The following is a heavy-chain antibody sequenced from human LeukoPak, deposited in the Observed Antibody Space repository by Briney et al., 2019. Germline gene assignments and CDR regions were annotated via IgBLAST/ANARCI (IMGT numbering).Heavy chain of an antibody. D-gene: IGHD1-7*01. CDR1: GGSFSGYY. Sequence: SETLSLTCAVYGGSFSGYYWSWIRQPPGKGLEWIGAINHSGSTNYNPSLKSRVTISVDTSKNQFSLKLSSVTAADTAVYYCARGLLRYNWNYAAGGPIDYWGQGTLVTVSS. CDR3: ARGLLRYNWNYAAGGPIDY. CDR2: INHSGST. V-gene: IGHV4-34*01. J-gene: IGHJ4*02.